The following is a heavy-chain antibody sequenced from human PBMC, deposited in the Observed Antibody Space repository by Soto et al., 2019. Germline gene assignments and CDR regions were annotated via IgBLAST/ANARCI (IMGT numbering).Heavy chain of an antibody. Sequence: PGGSLRLSCAASGFTFSNYGIHWVRQAPGKGLEWVAVISYDGSNKYYADSVKGRFTISRDNSKNTLYLQMNSLRAEDTAVYYCAPWFGAFDYWGQGTLVTVS. V-gene: IGHV3-30*03. D-gene: IGHD3-10*01. CDR3: APWFGAFDY. J-gene: IGHJ4*02. CDR1: GFTFSNYG. CDR2: ISYDGSNK.